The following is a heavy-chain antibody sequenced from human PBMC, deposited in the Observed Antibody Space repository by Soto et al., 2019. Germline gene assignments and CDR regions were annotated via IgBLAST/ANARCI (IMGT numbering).Heavy chain of an antibody. CDR1: GFTFSSYA. CDR3: AKEVLVVVAATRTGYFQH. V-gene: IGHV3-23*01. J-gene: IGHJ1*01. CDR2: ISGSGGST. Sequence: GGSLRLSCAASGFTFSSYAMSWVRQAPGKGLEWVSAISGSGGSTYYADSVKGRFTISRDNSKNTLYLKMNSLRAEDTAVYYFAKEVLVVVAATRTGYFQHWGQGTLVTVSS. D-gene: IGHD2-15*01.